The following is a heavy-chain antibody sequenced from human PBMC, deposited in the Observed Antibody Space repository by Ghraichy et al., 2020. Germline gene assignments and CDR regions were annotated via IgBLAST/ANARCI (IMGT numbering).Heavy chain of an antibody. D-gene: IGHD5-18*01. CDR1: GFIFSDYY. J-gene: IGHJ6*02. CDR2: ITNNGSPI. Sequence: GSLRLSCAASGFIFSDYYMSWIRQAPGKGLEWVSYITNNGSPIFYADSVKGRFTISRDNAESSLFLQMNSLRAEDTAVYYCARDRGYSYGNFYYGMDVWGQGTTVTVSS. V-gene: IGHV3-11*01. CDR3: ARDRGYSYGNFYYGMDV.